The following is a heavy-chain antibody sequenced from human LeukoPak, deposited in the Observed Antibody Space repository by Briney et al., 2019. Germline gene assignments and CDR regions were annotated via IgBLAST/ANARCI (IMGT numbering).Heavy chain of an antibody. CDR1: RFIFSNYW. J-gene: IGHJ4*02. CDR3: AKSGSGYEAWSDY. Sequence: GGSLRLSCAASRFIFSNYWMHWVRQVPGKGLVWVSRINGDGSITAYADSVKGRFTISRDNSKNTLYLQMNSLRAEDAAVYYCAKSGSGYEAWSDYWGQGTLDTVSS. V-gene: IGHV3-74*01. CDR2: INGDGSIT. D-gene: IGHD5-12*01.